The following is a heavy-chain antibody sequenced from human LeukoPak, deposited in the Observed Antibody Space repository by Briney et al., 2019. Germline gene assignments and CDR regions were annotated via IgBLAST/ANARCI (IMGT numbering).Heavy chain of an antibody. Sequence: GGSLRLSCAASGFTFSDYYMSWIRQAPGKGLGWVSYIGSSGSTICYADSVKGRFTISRDNAKNSLYLQMNSLRAEDTAVYYCARDRVGATSIDYWGQGTLVTVSS. CDR1: GFTFSDYY. V-gene: IGHV3-11*01. J-gene: IGHJ4*02. CDR3: ARDRVGATSIDY. CDR2: IGSSGSTI. D-gene: IGHD1-26*01.